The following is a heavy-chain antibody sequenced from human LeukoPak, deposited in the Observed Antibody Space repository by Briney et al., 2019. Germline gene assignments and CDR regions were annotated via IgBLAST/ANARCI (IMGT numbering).Heavy chain of an antibody. V-gene: IGHV3-43D*03. Sequence: GGSLRLSCAASGFTFDEYAMHWVRQPAGRGLEWVSLIHWDGGSTYYADSVRGRFTISRDSRKNFLYLQMNGLRVEDTALYYCAKSGSRKDHYFHYMDVWGKGTTVTVSS. CDR3: AKSGSRKDHYFHYMDV. CDR2: IHWDGGST. J-gene: IGHJ6*03. D-gene: IGHD3-10*01. CDR1: GFTFDEYA.